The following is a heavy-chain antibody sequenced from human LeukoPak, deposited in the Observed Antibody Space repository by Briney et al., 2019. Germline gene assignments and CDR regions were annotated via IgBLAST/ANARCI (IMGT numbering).Heavy chain of an antibody. CDR2: ISSGSSTI. D-gene: IGHD3-22*01. V-gene: IGHV3-11*01. J-gene: IGHJ4*02. Sequence: GGSLRLSCAASGFTFSDYYMSWVRQAPGKGLEWLAYISSGSSTIYYADSVKGRFTTSRDNAKNSLSLQMNSLRAEDTAVYYCARESSGYYDYWGQGTLVTVSS. CDR3: ARESSGYYDY. CDR1: GFTFSDYY.